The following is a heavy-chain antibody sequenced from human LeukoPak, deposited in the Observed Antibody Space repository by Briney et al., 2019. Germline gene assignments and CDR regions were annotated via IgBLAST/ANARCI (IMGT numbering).Heavy chain of an antibody. CDR2: TYYRSKWYN. D-gene: IGHD5-12*01. CDR3: ARDKGGSGYDHLDS. Sequence: SQTLSLTSAISGDSVSTNTAAWNSISQSPSRGLEWLGRTYYRSKWYNDYAVSVKSRIPSNQETSKNQFSLQLNAVAPEDTAVYYCARDKGGSGYDHLDSWGRGTVVSVSS. CDR1: GDSVSTNTAA. V-gene: IGHV6-1*01. J-gene: IGHJ5*01.